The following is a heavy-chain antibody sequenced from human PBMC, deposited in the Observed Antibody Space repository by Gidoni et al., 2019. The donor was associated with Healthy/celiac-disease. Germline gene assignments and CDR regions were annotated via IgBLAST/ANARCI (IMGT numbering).Heavy chain of an antibody. CDR2: INHSGST. D-gene: IGHD6-13*01. V-gene: IGHV4-34*01. CDR1: GGSFSGYY. Sequence: QVQLQQWGAGLLKPSETLSLTCAVYGGSFSGYYWSWIRQPPGKVREWIGEINHSGSTNYNPSLKSRVTISVDTSKNQFSLKLSSVTAADTAVYDCARGLKKGIAAAGTGFGYWGQGTLVTVSS. J-gene: IGHJ4*02. CDR3: ARGLKKGIAAAGTGFGY.